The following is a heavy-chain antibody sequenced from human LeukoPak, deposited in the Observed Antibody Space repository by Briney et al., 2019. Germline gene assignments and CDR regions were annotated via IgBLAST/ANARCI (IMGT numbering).Heavy chain of an antibody. D-gene: IGHD3-9*01. J-gene: IGHJ3*02. V-gene: IGHV1-3*01. CDR2: INAGNGNT. Sequence: GASVKVSCKASGYTFTSYAMHWVRQAPGQRLEWMGWINAGNGNTKYSQKFQGRVTITRDTSASTAYMELSSLRSEDTAVYYCARDSLLRYFDWLPHDAFDIWGQGTMVTVSS. CDR3: ARDSLLRYFDWLPHDAFDI. CDR1: GYTFTSYA.